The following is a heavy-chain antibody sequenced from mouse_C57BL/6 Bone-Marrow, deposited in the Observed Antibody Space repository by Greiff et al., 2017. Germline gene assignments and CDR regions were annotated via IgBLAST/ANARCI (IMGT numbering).Heavy chain of an antibody. CDR3: ATCGNYFYAMDY. J-gene: IGHJ4*01. CDR2: IDPEDGDT. V-gene: IGHV14-1*01. D-gene: IGHD2-1*01. CDR1: GFNIKDYY. Sequence: VQLQQSGAELVRPGASVKLSCTASGFNIKDYYMHWVKQRPEQGLEWIGRIDPEDGDTEYARKFQGKATMTADTSSSTAYLQLSSLTSEDTAVYYCATCGNYFYAMDYWGQGTSVTVSS.